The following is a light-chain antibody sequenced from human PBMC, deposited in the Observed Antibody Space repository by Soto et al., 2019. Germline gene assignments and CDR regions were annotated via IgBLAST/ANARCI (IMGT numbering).Light chain of an antibody. CDR3: QHYGSSPGLT. J-gene: IGKJ4*01. CDR2: GAS. V-gene: IGKV3-20*01. Sequence: EIVLTQSPGTLSLSPGERATLSCRASQSVSSNYLAWYQQKPGQAPRLLINGASRRATGIPDRFSGSESGTDFTLTISRLEPEDFAVYYCQHYGSSPGLTFGGGTKVDIK. CDR1: QSVSSNY.